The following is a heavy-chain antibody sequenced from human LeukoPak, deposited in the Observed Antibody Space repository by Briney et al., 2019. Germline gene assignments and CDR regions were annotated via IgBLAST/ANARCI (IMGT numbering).Heavy chain of an antibody. V-gene: IGHV3-23*01. CDR1: GFTFNSYA. CDR3: AKGVVDYYDSSGYYPSDL. D-gene: IGHD3-22*01. CDR2: ISGSGGTT. J-gene: IGHJ5*02. Sequence: GGSLRLSCAGFGFTFNSYAMTWVRQAPGKGLKWVSGISGSGGTTYYADSVKGRFTISRDNFNNTLYLQMNSMRVEDTALYFCAKGVVDYYDSSGYYPSDLWGQGTLVTVS.